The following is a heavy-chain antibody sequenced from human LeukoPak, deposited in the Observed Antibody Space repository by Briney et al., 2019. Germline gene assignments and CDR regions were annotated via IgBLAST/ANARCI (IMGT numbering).Heavy chain of an antibody. D-gene: IGHD5-12*01. CDR3: ARAALSGYSGSGRYYFDY. Sequence: RASVKVSCKASGYTFTGYYMHWVRQAPGQGLEWMGWINPNSGGTNYAQKFQGRVTMTRDTSISTAYMELSRLRSDDTAVYYCARAALSGYSGSGRYYFDYWGQGTLVTVSS. J-gene: IGHJ4*02. CDR2: INPNSGGT. V-gene: IGHV1-2*02. CDR1: GYTFTGYY.